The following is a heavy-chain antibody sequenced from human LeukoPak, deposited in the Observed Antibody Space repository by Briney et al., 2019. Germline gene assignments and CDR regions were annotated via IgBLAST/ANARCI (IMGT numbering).Heavy chain of an antibody. D-gene: IGHD6-19*01. CDR2: ISSSSSYI. V-gene: IGHV3-21*01. Sequence: PGGSLRLSCAASGFTFSSYSMSWVRQAPGKGLEWVSSISSSSSYIYYADSVKGRFTISRDNAKNSLYLQMNSLRAEDTAVYYCATGSSDWGYGMDVWGQGTTVTVSS. J-gene: IGHJ6*02. CDR1: GFTFSSYS. CDR3: ATGSSDWGYGMDV.